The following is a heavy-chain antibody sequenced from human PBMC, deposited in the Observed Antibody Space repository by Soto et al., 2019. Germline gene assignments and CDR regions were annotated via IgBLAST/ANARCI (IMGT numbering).Heavy chain of an antibody. CDR3: ARVEKVHLGELPYSMDV. J-gene: IGHJ6*04. CDR2: ISAYNGNT. V-gene: IGHV1-18*01. Sequence: QVQLVQSGAEVKKPGASVKVSSKASGYTFTSYGISWVRQAPGQGLEWMGCISAYNGNTNYAQKLQGRVTMTTDTSTSTAYMELRSLRSDDTAVYYCARVEKVHLGELPYSMDVWGKGTTVTVSS. CDR1: GYTFTSYG. D-gene: IGHD3-16*01.